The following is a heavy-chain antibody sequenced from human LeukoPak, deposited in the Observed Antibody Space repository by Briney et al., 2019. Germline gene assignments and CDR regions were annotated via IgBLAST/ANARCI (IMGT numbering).Heavy chain of an antibody. Sequence: GGSLRLSCVASGFSFGTYSMHWARQVPGKGLEWVAVIWYDGSNEDYADSVKGRFTISRDNSKNTLYLQMNSLRAEDTAVYYCAREMAVWGQGALVTVSS. D-gene: IGHD2-8*01. J-gene: IGHJ4*02. CDR1: GFSFGTYS. V-gene: IGHV3-33*01. CDR2: IWYDGSNE. CDR3: AREMAV.